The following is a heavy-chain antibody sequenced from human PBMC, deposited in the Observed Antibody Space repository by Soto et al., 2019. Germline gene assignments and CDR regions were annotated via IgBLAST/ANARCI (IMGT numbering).Heavy chain of an antibody. J-gene: IGHJ4*02. CDR2: ISSSSSYT. D-gene: IGHD1-20*01. Sequence: QVQLVESGGGLVKPGGSLRLSCAASGFTFSDYYMSWIRQAPGKGLEWVSYISSSSSYTNYADSVKGRFTITRDNAKNSLYLQMNSLRAEDTAVYYCARPTYKLLPDYWGQGTLVTVSS. CDR1: GFTFSDYY. CDR3: ARPTYKLLPDY. V-gene: IGHV3-11*05.